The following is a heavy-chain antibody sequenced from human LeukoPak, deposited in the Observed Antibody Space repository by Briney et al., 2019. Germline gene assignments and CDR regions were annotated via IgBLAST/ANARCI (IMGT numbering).Heavy chain of an antibody. CDR3: ARDYMMVNWFDP. V-gene: IGHV3-30-3*01. CDR1: GFTFSSYA. J-gene: IGHJ5*02. D-gene: IGHD2-8*01. CDR2: ISYDGSNK. Sequence: PGRSQRLSCAASGFTFSSYAMHWVRQAPGKGLEWVAVISYDGSNKYYADSVKGRFTISRDNSKNTLYLQMNSLRAEDTAVYYCARDYMMVNWFDPWGQGTLVTVSS.